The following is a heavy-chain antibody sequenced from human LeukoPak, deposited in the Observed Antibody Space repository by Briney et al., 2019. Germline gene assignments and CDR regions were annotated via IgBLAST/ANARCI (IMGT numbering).Heavy chain of an antibody. Sequence: SQSLSLTCTVAGGSITSSSYDSGWLRQPPGKGLEWFGSIYDSETTYYNPSVNRRSTISVHTSKNQCSLKLRSGTAADTVVYCCATLFHSPGLYRYWYLDLWGRGTLVTVSS. CDR3: ATLFHSPGLYRYWYLDL. J-gene: IGHJ2*01. CDR2: IYDSETT. V-gene: IGHV4-39*01. CDR1: GGSITSSSYD. D-gene: IGHD1-14*01.